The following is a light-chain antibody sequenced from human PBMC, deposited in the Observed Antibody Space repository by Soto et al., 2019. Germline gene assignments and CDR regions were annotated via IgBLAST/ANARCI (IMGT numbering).Light chain of an antibody. CDR2: EVN. Sequence: QSVLTQPASVSGSPGQSITISCTGTSSDVGGCNCVSWYQQHPGKAPKLMIYEVNNRPSGVSNRFSGSKSGNTASLTISGLQAEDEAAYYCSSFTSTSTYVFGTATKLTVL. CDR3: SSFTSTSTYV. J-gene: IGLJ1*01. CDR1: SSDVGGCNC. V-gene: IGLV2-14*01.